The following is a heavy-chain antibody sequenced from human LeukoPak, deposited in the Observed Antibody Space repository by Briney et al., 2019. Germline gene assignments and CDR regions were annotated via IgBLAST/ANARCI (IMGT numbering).Heavy chain of an antibody. D-gene: IGHD3-10*01. CDR2: INHSGST. Sequence: PSETLSLTCAVYGGSFSGYYWSWIRQPPGKGLEWIGEINHSGSTNYNPSLKSRVTISVDTSKNQFSLKLRSVTAADTAVYYCARRERLGAFDIWGQGTMVTVSS. CDR1: GGSFSGYY. J-gene: IGHJ3*02. V-gene: IGHV4-34*01. CDR3: ARRERLGAFDI.